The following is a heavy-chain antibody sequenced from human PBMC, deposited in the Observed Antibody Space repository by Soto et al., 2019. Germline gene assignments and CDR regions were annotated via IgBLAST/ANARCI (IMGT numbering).Heavy chain of an antibody. CDR1: GFTFGDYA. Sequence: PGGSLRLSCTASGFTFGDYAMSWFRQAPGKGLEWVSAISGSGSSTYYADSVKGRFTISRDNSKNTLYLQMGSLRAEDMAVYYCARGLDDSSGYNWFDPWGQGTLVTVSS. J-gene: IGHJ5*02. D-gene: IGHD3-22*01. CDR3: ARGLDDSSGYNWFDP. CDR2: ISGSGSST. V-gene: IGHV3-23*01.